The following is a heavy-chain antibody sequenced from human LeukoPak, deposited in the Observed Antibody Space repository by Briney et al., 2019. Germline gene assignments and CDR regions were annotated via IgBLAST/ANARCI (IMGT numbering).Heavy chain of an antibody. J-gene: IGHJ4*02. D-gene: IGHD1-26*01. CDR2: INAGNGNT. CDR1: GYTFTSYA. CDR3: ATGEVVGAIDY. Sequence: ASVEVSCKASGYTFTSYAMHWVRQAPGQRLEWMGWINAGNGNTKYSQKFQGRVTITRDTSASTAYMELSSLRSEDTAVYYCATGEVVGAIDYWGQGTLVTVSS. V-gene: IGHV1-3*01.